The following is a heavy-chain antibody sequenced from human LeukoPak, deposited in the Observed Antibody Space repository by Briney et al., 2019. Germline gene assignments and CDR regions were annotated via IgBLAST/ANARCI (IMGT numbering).Heavy chain of an antibody. CDR3: ARGAPDPKWGYFDL. Sequence: ASVKVSCKASGYTFTSYDINWVRQATGQGLEWMGWMNPNSGNTGYAQKFQGRVTMTRNTSISTAYMELSSLRSEDTAVYYCARGAPDPKWGYFDLWGRGTLVTVSS. V-gene: IGHV1-8*01. D-gene: IGHD1-26*01. J-gene: IGHJ2*01. CDR1: GYTFTSYD. CDR2: MNPNSGNT.